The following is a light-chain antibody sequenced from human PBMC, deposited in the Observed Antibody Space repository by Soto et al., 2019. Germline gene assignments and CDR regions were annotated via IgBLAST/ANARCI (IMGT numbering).Light chain of an antibody. V-gene: IGLV1-44*01. CDR2: NNN. J-gene: IGLJ1*01. CDR3: AAWDDSLNGLV. Sequence: QSVLTQPPSASGTPGQRVTISCSGSRSNIGNNAVSWYQQLPGTAPKLLIYNNNQRPSGVPDRFSGSKSGTSASLAISGLQSEDEADYYCAAWDDSLNGLVFGTGTKLTVL. CDR1: RSNIGNNA.